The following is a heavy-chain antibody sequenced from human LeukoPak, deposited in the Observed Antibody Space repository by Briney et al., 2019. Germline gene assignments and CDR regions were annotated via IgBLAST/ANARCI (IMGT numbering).Heavy chain of an antibody. CDR2: INSDGSST. D-gene: IGHD3-22*01. CDR1: GFTFSSYW. V-gene: IGHV3-74*01. Sequence: GGSLRLSCAVSGFTFSSYWMHWVRQVPGKGLVWVSRINSDGSSTTYADSVKGRFTISRDNAKNTLFLQMDSLRAEDTAVYYCARDAYYYDSSGYSPSFDYWGQGTLVTVSS. CDR3: ARDAYYYDSSGYSPSFDY. J-gene: IGHJ4*02.